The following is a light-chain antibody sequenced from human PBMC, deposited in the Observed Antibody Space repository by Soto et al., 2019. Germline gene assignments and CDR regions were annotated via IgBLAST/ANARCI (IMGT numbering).Light chain of an antibody. V-gene: IGKV1-39*01. CDR2: AAS. J-gene: IGKJ5*01. CDR3: QQSYSTRIT. CDR1: QSISSY. Sequence: DIQMTQSPSSLSAFVGDRVTITCRASQSISSYLNWYQQKPGKAPKLLIYAASSLQSGVPSRFSGSGSGTDFTPTISSLQPEDFATYYCQQSYSTRITFGQGTRLEI.